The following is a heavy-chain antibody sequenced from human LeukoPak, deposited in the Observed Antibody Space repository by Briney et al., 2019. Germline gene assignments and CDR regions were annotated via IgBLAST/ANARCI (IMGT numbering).Heavy chain of an antibody. Sequence: ASVKVSCKASGYTFTSYGISWVRQAPGQGLEWMGWISAYNGNTNYAQKLQGRVTMTTDTSTSTAYMELRSLRSDDTAVYYCATLTYYYDSSEEGAYYFDYWGQGTLVTVSS. CDR3: ATLTYYYDSSEEGAYYFDY. CDR1: GYTFTSYG. J-gene: IGHJ4*02. D-gene: IGHD3-22*01. CDR2: ISAYNGNT. V-gene: IGHV1-18*01.